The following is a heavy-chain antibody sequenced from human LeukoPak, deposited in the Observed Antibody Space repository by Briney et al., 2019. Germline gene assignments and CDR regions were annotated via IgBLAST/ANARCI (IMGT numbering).Heavy chain of an antibody. Sequence: GGSLRLSCAASGFTFSSYAMSWVRQAPGKGLEWVSAISGSGGSTYYADSVKGRFTISRDNSKNTLYLQMNSLRAEDTAVYYCARDIGWGSVGIDYWGQGTLVTVSS. CDR2: ISGSGGST. D-gene: IGHD7-27*01. CDR3: ARDIGWGSVGIDY. J-gene: IGHJ4*02. CDR1: GFTFSSYA. V-gene: IGHV3-23*01.